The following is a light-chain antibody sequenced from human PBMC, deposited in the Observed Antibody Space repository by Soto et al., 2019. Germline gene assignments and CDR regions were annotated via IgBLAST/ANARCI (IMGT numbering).Light chain of an antibody. CDR3: SSYISSSTLVV. CDR1: SRDIGGFNF. J-gene: IGLJ2*01. V-gene: IGLV2-14*01. CDR2: EVS. Sequence: QSVLTQPASVSGSPGQSITISCTGTSRDIGGFNFVSWYQQHPGKAPKLMIYEVSNRPSGVSNRFSGSKSGNTASLTISGLQAEDEADYYCSSYISSSTLVVFGGGTQLTVL.